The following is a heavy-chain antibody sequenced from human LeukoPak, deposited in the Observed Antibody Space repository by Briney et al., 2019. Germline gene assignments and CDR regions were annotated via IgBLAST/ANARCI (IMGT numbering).Heavy chain of an antibody. D-gene: IGHD3-16*01. Sequence: GGSLRLSCAASGFIFSDDGMSWVRQAPGKGLEWVSAISDTGSRTFYADSVKGRFTISRDNSRDTLYLQMNSLRAEDTAIYYCARIPGGTNYFDYWGQGTLVTVSS. CDR2: ISDTGSRT. J-gene: IGHJ4*02. CDR1: GFIFSDDG. CDR3: ARIPGGTNYFDY. V-gene: IGHV3-23*01.